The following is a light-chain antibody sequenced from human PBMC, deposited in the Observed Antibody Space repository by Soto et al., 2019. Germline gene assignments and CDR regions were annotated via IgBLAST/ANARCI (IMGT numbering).Light chain of an antibody. CDR3: QQSYSTPRT. CDR1: QSISSY. J-gene: IGKJ1*01. V-gene: IGKV1-39*01. CDR2: GAS. Sequence: DIQMTQSPSSLSSSVGDRVTITCRASQSISSYLNWYQQKPGKAPKLLIYGASTLQSGVPSRFSGSGSGTGFTLTISSLQPEDLANYYCQQSYSTPRTFGQGTQVDIK.